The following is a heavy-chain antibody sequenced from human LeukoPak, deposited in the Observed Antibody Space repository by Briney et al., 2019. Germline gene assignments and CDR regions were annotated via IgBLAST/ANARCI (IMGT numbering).Heavy chain of an antibody. CDR1: GFTFSSYA. CDR2: ISGSGGST. D-gene: IGHD3-22*01. J-gene: IGHJ4*02. Sequence: GGSLRLSCAASGFTFSSYAMSWVRQAPGKGLEWVSAISGSGGSTYYADSVKGRFTISRDNSKNTLYLQMNSLRAEDTAVYYCANLEITMIVVVTVNEDYWGQGTLVTVSS. V-gene: IGHV3-23*01. CDR3: ANLEITMIVVVTVNEDY.